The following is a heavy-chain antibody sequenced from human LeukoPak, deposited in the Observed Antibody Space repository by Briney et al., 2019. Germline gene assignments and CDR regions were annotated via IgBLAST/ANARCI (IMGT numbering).Heavy chain of an antibody. CDR1: GFTFSSYE. J-gene: IGHJ3*02. CDR2: ISGSGGST. D-gene: IGHD3-9*01. Sequence: GGSLRLSCAASGFTFSSYEMNWVRQAPGKGLEWVSAISGSGGSTYYADSVKGRFTISRDNSKNTLYLQMNSLRAEDTAVYYCAKGLRYFDWLLSDAFDIWGQGTMVTVSS. CDR3: AKGLRYFDWLLSDAFDI. V-gene: IGHV3-23*01.